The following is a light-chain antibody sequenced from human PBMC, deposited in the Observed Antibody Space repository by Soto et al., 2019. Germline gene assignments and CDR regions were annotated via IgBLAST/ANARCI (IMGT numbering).Light chain of an antibody. V-gene: IGKV3-11*02. CDR2: DAS. CDR3: QHYGDAPRT. CDR1: QSVSSY. Sequence: EIVLTQSPATRSLSPGERATLSCRASQSVSSYLAWYQKKPGQAPRILIYDASNRATGIPARFSGSGSGRDSNLTISRLEPEDSAVYQCQHYGDAPRTFGQGTRLEIK. J-gene: IGKJ5*01.